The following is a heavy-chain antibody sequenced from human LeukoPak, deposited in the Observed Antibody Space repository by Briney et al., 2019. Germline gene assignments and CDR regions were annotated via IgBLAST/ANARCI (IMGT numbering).Heavy chain of an antibody. D-gene: IGHD4-23*01. J-gene: IGHJ4*02. CDR3: ARVGPAVVNFDY. CDR1: GFTFSDYW. Sequence: GGSLRLSCAASGFTFSDYWMSWVRQAPGKGLEWVANIKQDGNGKYYVDSVKGRFTISRDNAKNSLYLQMNSLRAEDTAVYYCARVGPAVVNFDYWGQGTLVTVSS. V-gene: IGHV3-7*01. CDR2: IKQDGNGK.